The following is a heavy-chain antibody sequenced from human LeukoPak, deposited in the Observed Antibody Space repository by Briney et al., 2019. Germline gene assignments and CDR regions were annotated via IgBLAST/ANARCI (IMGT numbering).Heavy chain of an antibody. D-gene: IGHD5-18*01. J-gene: IGHJ3*02. CDR2: IIPILGIA. CDR3: ARDRTAMPYDAFDI. V-gene: IGHV1-69*04. CDR1: GGTFSSYT. Sequence: SVKVSCKASGGTFSSYTISWVRQAPGQGLEWMGRIIPILGIANYAQKFQGRVTITADKSTSTAYMELSSLRSEDTAVYYCARDRTAMPYDAFDIWGQGTMVTVSS.